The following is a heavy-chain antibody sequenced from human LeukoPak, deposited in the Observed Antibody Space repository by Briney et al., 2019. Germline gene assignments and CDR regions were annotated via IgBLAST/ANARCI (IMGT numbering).Heavy chain of an antibody. V-gene: IGHV7-4-1*02. D-gene: IGHD3-10*01. Sequence: ASVTVSCKASGYTFTSYAVNWVRQAPGQGLEWMGWINTNTGNPTYAQGFTGRFVFSLDTSVSTAYLQISSLKAEDTAVYYCARGLGLLWFGGVNGDYWGQGTLVTVSS. CDR2: INTNTGNP. CDR1: GYTFTSYA. J-gene: IGHJ4*02. CDR3: ARGLGLLWFGGVNGDY.